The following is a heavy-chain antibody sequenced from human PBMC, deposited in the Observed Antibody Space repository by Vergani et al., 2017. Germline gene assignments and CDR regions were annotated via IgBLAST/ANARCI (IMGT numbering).Heavy chain of an antibody. CDR3: ARDLQNYDFWSGYLFDY. J-gene: IGHJ4*02. CDR2: INPNSGGP. D-gene: IGHD3-3*01. V-gene: IGHV1-2*02. Sequence: QVQLVQSGAEVKKPGASVKVSCKASGYTFTGYYMHWVRQAPGQGLEWMGWINPNSGGPNYAQKFQGRVTMTRDTSISTAYMELSRLRSDDTAVYYCARDLQNYDFWSGYLFDYWGQGTLVTVSS. CDR1: GYTFTGYY.